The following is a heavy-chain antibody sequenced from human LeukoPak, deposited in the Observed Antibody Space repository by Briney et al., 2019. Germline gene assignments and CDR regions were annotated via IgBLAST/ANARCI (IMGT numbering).Heavy chain of an antibody. V-gene: IGHV3-23*01. CDR2: ISGSGGST. J-gene: IGHJ4*02. CDR3: AKRGSSWYGSDY. D-gene: IGHD6-13*01. Sequence: GGSLRLSCAASGFTFSSYAMSWVRQAPGKGLEWDSAISGSGGSTYYADSVKGRFTISRDNSKNTLYLQMNSLRAEDTAVYYCAKRGSSWYGSDYWGQGTLVTVSS. CDR1: GFTFSSYA.